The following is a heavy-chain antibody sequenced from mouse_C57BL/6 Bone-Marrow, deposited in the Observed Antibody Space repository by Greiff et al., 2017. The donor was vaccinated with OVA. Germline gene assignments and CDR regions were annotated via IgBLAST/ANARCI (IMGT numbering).Heavy chain of an antibody. Sequence: VQLQQSGPGLAKPSQTLSLTCSVTGYSITSDYWNWIRKFPGNKLEYMGYISYSGSTYYNPSLKSRISITRDTSKNQYYLQLNSVTTEDTATYYCARYGDYYGSPHWYFDVWGTGTTVTVSS. V-gene: IGHV3-8*01. CDR2: ISYSGST. CDR3: ARYGDYYGSPHWYFDV. D-gene: IGHD1-1*01. CDR1: GYSITSDY. J-gene: IGHJ1*03.